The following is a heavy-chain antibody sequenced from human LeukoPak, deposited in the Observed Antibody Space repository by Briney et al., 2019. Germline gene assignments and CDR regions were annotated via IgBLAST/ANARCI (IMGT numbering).Heavy chain of an antibody. Sequence: GGSLRLSCATSGFTFSSNWMSWVRHVPGRGLDWVANIKPDGSAQYYAASVKGRFTVSRDNSKNTLYLQMNSLRAEDTAVYYCAKDSAYGDYGGYFDYWGQGTLVTVSS. V-gene: IGHV3-7*03. CDR1: GFTFSSNW. D-gene: IGHD4-17*01. CDR3: AKDSAYGDYGGYFDY. J-gene: IGHJ4*02. CDR2: IKPDGSAQ.